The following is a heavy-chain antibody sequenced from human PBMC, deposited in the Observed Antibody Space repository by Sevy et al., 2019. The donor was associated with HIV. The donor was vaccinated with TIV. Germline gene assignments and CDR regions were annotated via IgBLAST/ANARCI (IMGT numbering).Heavy chain of an antibody. D-gene: IGHD3-3*01. CDR1: GFTFSDYY. J-gene: IGHJ6*02. CDR3: ARDLKGYDFWSGYWPRGGYYGMDV. V-gene: IGHV3-11*01. Sequence: GGSLRLSCAASGFTFSDYYMSWIRQAPGKGLEWVSYISSSGSTIYYADSVKGRFTISRDNAKNSLYLQMNSLRAEETAVYYCARDLKGYDFWSGYWPRGGYYGMDVWGQGTTVTVSS. CDR2: ISSSGSTI.